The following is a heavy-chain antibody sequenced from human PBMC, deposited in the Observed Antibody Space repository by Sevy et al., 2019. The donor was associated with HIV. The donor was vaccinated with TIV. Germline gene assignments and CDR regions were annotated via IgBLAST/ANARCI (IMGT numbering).Heavy chain of an antibody. CDR3: ARGGPNQQQLDYFDY. J-gene: IGHJ4*02. Sequence: SETLSLTYTVSGVSISPYYWAWIRQPPGKGLECIGFSGNTNYNPSLKTRVTTSVDTSKNQFSLKLSAVTAADTAIYYCARGGPNQQQLDYFDYWCQGTLVTVSS. D-gene: IGHD6-13*01. CDR1: GVSISPYY. CDR2: SGNT. V-gene: IGHV4-59*01.